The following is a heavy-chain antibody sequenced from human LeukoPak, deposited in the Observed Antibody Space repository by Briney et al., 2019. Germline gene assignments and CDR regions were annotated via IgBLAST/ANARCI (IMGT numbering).Heavy chain of an antibody. D-gene: IGHD3-9*01. V-gene: IGHV3-7*01. J-gene: IGHJ4*02. CDR3: ARDGIDWRPLES. CDR2: IKQDGSEK. CDR1: GFTLSSYW. Sequence: PGGSLRLSCAASGFTLSSYWMTWVRQAPGKGLEWVATIKQDGSEKYYADSVKGRFSISRDNAKNSLSLQMISLRVEDTAKYYCARDGIDWRPLESWGQGTPVTVSS.